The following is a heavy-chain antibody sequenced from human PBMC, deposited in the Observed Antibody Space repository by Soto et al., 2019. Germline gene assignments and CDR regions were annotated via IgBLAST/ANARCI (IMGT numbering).Heavy chain of an antibody. CDR2: INGSGGST. CDR1: GFTFSNHA. J-gene: IGHJ3*02. V-gene: IGHV3-23*01. CDR3: AKAGVVDAFDI. D-gene: IGHD3-10*01. Sequence: PGGSLRLSCAASGFTFSNHAMSWVRQAPGTGLEWVSAINGSGGSTYYADSVKGRFTISRDNSKNKLYLQMNSLRAEDTAVYYCAKAGVVDAFDIWGQGTMVTVSS.